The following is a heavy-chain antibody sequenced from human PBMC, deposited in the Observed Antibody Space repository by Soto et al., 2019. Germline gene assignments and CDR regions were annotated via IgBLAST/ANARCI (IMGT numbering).Heavy chain of an antibody. J-gene: IGHJ5*01. Sequence: QVQLQESGPGLVKPSETLSLTCTVSGGSISSYYWSWIRQPPGKGLEWIGFIFYSGGTSYHPSLKSRATISIDTSEYQCSLKLNSVTAADTAVYYCASMIGDPVLSFDSWGQGTLVAVSS. V-gene: IGHV4-59*01. CDR3: ASMIGDPVLSFDS. CDR1: GGSISSYY. D-gene: IGHD3-10*02. CDR2: IFYSGGT.